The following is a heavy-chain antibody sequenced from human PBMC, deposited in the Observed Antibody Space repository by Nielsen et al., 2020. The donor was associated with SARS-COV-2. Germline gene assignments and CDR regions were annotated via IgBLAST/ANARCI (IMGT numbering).Heavy chain of an antibody. D-gene: IGHD3-3*01. CDR2: ISSSSAYI. V-gene: IGHV3-21*01. J-gene: IGHJ6*02. CDR1: GFTFSTFS. Sequence: GGSLRLSCAASGFTFSTFSMNWVRQAPGRGLEWVSSISSSSAYIYSADSVKGRFTISRDNAKNSLYLQMNSLRDEDTAVYFCARELRHLEWPPDDAYGMDVWGQGTTVTVSS. CDR3: ARELRHLEWPPDDAYGMDV.